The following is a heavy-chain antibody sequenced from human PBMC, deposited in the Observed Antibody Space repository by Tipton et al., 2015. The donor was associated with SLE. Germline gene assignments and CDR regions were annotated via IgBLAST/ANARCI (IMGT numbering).Heavy chain of an antibody. CDR2: IYYSGST. V-gene: IGHV4-39*07. CDR3: ARWPRYDFWSGYYQYWYFDL. Sequence: TLSLTCTVSGGSISSSSYYWGWIRQPPGKGLEWIGSIYYSGSTYYNPSLKSRVTISVDTSKNQFSLKLSSVTAADTAVYYCARWPRYDFWSGYYQYWYFDLWGRGTLVTVSS. J-gene: IGHJ2*01. CDR1: GGSISSSSYY. D-gene: IGHD3-3*01.